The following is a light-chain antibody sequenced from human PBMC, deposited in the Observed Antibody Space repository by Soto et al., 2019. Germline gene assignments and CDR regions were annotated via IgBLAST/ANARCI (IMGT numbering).Light chain of an antibody. J-gene: IGKJ1*01. CDR3: QKYNSAPRT. V-gene: IGKV1-27*01. CDR1: QDISNY. Sequence: DIQMTQSPSSLSASVGDRVTITCRASQDISNYLAWYQQKPGKVPKLLIYAASALQSGVPSRFSGSGSGTDFTHTISSLQPEDVATYFCQKYNSAPRTFGQGTKVEIK. CDR2: AAS.